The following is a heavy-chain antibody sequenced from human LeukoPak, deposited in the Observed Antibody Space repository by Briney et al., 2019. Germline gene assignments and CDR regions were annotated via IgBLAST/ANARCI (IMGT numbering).Heavy chain of an antibody. CDR3: ARAQVGSPTDY. V-gene: IGHV3-74*01. CDR2: ISGDETTT. Sequence: GGSLRLSCAASGFTFSSYTMYWVRQAPGKGLVWVSRISGDETTTTYADSVMGRFTISRDNAKNTLYLHMDSLRAEDTAVYYCARAQVGSPTDYWGQGTLVTVSS. CDR1: GFTFSSYT. J-gene: IGHJ4*02. D-gene: IGHD1-26*01.